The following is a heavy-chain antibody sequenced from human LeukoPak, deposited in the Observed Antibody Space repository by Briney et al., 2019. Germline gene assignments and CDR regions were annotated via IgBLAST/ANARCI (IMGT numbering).Heavy chain of an antibody. D-gene: IGHD2-2*01. Sequence: GSLRLSCAASGFTFSCYAMSWVRQAPGKGLEWVSAISGSGGSTYYADSVKGRFTISRDNSKNTLYLQMNSLRAEDTAVYYCARVPAALNDAFDIWGQGTMVTVSS. CDR2: ISGSGGST. V-gene: IGHV3-23*01. CDR1: GFTFSCYA. CDR3: ARVPAALNDAFDI. J-gene: IGHJ3*02.